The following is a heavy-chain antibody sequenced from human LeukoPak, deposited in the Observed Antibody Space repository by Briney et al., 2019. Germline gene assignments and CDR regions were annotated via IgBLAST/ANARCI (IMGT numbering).Heavy chain of an antibody. V-gene: IGHV1-69*04. D-gene: IGHD6-13*01. CDR3: ARGLAAASMDV. Sequence: SGKGSCKASGGTFSSYAISWVRQAPGQGLEWMGRIIPIFGIANYAQKFQGRVTITADKSTSTAYMELSSLRSEDTAVYYCARGLAAASMDVWGQGTTVTVSS. CDR1: GGTFSSYA. CDR2: IIPIFGIA. J-gene: IGHJ6*02.